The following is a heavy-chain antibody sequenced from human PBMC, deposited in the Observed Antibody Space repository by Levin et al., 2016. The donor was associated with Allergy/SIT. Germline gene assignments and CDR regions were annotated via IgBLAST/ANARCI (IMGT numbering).Heavy chain of an antibody. Sequence: ASVKVSCKASGYTFTNYGISWVRQAPGQGLEWMGWISGDNGNTNYAQKFQGTVTMTTDTSTSTAYMELRSLRSDDTAVYYCARNEGSGLDYWGQGTLVTVSS. V-gene: IGHV1-18*04. CDR1: GYTFTNYG. D-gene: IGHD6-19*01. CDR2: ISGDNGNT. CDR3: ARNEGSGLDY. J-gene: IGHJ4*02.